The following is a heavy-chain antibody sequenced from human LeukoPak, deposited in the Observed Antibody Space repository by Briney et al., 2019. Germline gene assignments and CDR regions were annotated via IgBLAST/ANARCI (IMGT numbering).Heavy chain of an antibody. J-gene: IGHJ4*02. CDR2: ISGSGGST. CDR3: AKEGDFYDILTDY. V-gene: IGHV3-23*01. D-gene: IGHD3-9*01. Sequence: GGSLRLSCAASGFTFSSYSMNWVRQAPGKGLEWVSGISGSGGSTYYADSVKGRFTISRDNSKNTLYLQMNSLRAEDTAVYYCAKEGDFYDILTDYWGQGTLVTVSS. CDR1: GFTFSSYS.